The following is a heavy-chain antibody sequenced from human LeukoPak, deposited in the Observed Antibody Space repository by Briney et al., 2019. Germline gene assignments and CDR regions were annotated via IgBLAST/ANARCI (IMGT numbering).Heavy chain of an antibody. V-gene: IGHV1-46*01. Sequence: GASVKVSCKGSGYTFTSHFMHWVRQAPGQGLEWMGIINPRGGSTSYTQKFHGRVTMTSDTSTSTVYMELSSLRSEDTAVYYCARVKSDYYDTSDKDAFDIWGQGTMVTVSS. D-gene: IGHD3-22*01. CDR2: INPRGGST. CDR3: ARVKSDYYDTSDKDAFDI. J-gene: IGHJ3*02. CDR1: GYTFTSHF.